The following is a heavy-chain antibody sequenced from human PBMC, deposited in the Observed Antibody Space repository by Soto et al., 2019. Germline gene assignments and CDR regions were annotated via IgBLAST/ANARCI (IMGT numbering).Heavy chain of an antibody. V-gene: IGHV4-34*01. Sequence: QVQLQQWGAGPLKPSETLSLSCAVYGGSLSGYYWSWIRQPPGKGLEWIGEINHSGSTNYHPSLKSRATISVDTSTSKNQFSLKLSSVTAADTAVYYCARGRRYYGSGRRYGMDVWGQGTTVTVSS. CDR2: INHSGST. D-gene: IGHD3-10*01. J-gene: IGHJ6*02. CDR3: ARGRRYYGSGRRYGMDV. CDR1: GGSLSGYY.